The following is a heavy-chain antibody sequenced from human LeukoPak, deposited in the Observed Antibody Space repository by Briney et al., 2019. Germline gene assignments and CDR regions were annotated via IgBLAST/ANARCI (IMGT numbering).Heavy chain of an antibody. V-gene: IGHV4-4*07. CDR3: ARRVISAALGAFDI. Sequence: SETLSLTCTVSGGSISNYYWSWIRQPAGKGLEWIGRIYTSGSTNYNPSLKSRVTISVDTSKNQFSLKLSSVTAADTAGYYCARRVISAALGAFDIWGQGTMVTVSS. CDR2: IYTSGST. J-gene: IGHJ3*02. D-gene: IGHD6-13*01. CDR1: GGSISNYY.